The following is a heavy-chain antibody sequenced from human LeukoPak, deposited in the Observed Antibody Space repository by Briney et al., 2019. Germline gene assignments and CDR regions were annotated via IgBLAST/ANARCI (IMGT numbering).Heavy chain of an antibody. CDR3: ARDPGYCSSTSCYTKPLDY. CDR1: GYTFASYA. V-gene: IGHV7-4-1*02. D-gene: IGHD2-2*02. CDR2: INTNTGNP. Sequence: ASVKVSCKASGYTFASYAMNWVRQAPGRGLEWMGWINTNTGNPTYAQGFTGRFVFSLDTSVSTAYLQISSLKAEDTAVYYCARDPGYCSSTSCYTKPLDYWGQGTLVTVSS. J-gene: IGHJ4*02.